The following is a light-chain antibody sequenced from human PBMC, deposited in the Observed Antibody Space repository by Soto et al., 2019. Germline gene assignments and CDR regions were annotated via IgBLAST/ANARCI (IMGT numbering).Light chain of an antibody. J-gene: IGLJ2*01. CDR3: SSYTTSTSFIL. V-gene: IGLV2-14*01. Sequence: QSALTQPASVSVSPGQSITISCTGTSRDIGNYDFVSWYQQVPGTAPKAMIYEVSSRPSGVSNRFSGSKSGNTASLTISGLQAEDEDYSYYSSYTTSTSFILFGGGTKLTVL. CDR2: EVS. CDR1: SRDIGNYDF.